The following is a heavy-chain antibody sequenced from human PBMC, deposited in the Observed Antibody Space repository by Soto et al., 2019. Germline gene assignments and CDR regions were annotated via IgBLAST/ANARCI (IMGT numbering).Heavy chain of an antibody. J-gene: IGHJ6*03. CDR1: GFTFSSYA. Sequence: GGSLRLSCAASGFTFSSYAMSWVRQAPGKGLEWVSAISGSGGSTYYADSVKGRFTISRDNSKNTLYLQMNSLRAEDTAVYYCAKDQDFGSGLLWFGPDYYYYYMDVWGKGTTVTVSS. CDR3: AKDQDFGSGLLWFGPDYYYYYMDV. CDR2: ISGSGGST. V-gene: IGHV3-23*01. D-gene: IGHD3-10*01.